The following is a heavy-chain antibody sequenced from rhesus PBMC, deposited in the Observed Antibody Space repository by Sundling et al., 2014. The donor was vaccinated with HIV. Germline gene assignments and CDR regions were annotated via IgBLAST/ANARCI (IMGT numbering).Heavy chain of an antibody. Sequence: QVQLQESGPGLVKPSETLSLTCVVYGASISGYYYWSWIRQPPGKGLEWIGYIYGNSATTDYNPSLKNRVTISKDTSKNQFSLKLSSVTAADTAVYYCARVTGTRLKYYFDYWGQGLLVTVSS. CDR3: ARVTGTRLKYYFDY. D-gene: IGHD1-26*01. CDR1: GASISGYYY. CDR2: IYGNSATT. V-gene: IGHV4-143*01. J-gene: IGHJ4*01.